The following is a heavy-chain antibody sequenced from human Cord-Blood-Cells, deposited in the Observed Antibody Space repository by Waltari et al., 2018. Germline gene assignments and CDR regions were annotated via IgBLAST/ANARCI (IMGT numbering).Heavy chain of an antibody. V-gene: IGHV4-39*01. D-gene: IGHD2-2*01. CDR1: GGSLSSSSYY. CDR3: ARHTRGGSPNWFDP. J-gene: IGHJ5*02. CDR2: IYYSGST. Sequence: QLQLQESGPGLVKPSETLSLTCTVSGGSLSSSSYYWCWLRQPPGKGLEWIGSIYYSGSTYYNPSLKSRVTISVDTSKNQFSLKLSSVTAADTAVYYCARHTRGGSPNWFDPWGQGTLVTVSS.